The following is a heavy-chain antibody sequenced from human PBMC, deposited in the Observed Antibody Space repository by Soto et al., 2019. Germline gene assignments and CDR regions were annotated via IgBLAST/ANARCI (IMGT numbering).Heavy chain of an antibody. CDR1: GASITGSFF. D-gene: IGHD2-8*02. V-gene: IGHV4-4*07. CDR3: ARGMTPPGAPAWYYFDS. J-gene: IGHJ4*02. Sequence: SETLSLTCTVSGASITGSFFWSWIRQPAGKGLEWLGRFSLSGTTNYNPSLRSRVTMSADVSKNQFSLRLTSVTAADTALYYCARGMTPPGAPAWYYFDSWGQGTLVTVSS. CDR2: FSLSGTT.